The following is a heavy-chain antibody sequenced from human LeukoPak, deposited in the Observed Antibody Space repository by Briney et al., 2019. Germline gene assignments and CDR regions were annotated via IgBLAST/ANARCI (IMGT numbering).Heavy chain of an antibody. Sequence: GGSLRLSCAASGFTFSNYSMNWVRQAPGKGLEWVSSISSSSSYIYYADSVKGRFTISRDNAKNSLYLQMNSLRGEDTAVYYCARGVVGATDYFDFWGRGTLVSVSS. CDR1: GFTFSNYS. CDR2: ISSSSSYI. J-gene: IGHJ4*02. D-gene: IGHD1-26*01. CDR3: ARGVVGATDYFDF. V-gene: IGHV3-21*01.